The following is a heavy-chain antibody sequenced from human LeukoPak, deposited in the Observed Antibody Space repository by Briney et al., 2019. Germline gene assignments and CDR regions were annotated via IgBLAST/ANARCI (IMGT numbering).Heavy chain of an antibody. CDR1: GFRFSINW. V-gene: IGHV3-7*01. CDR2: MDQDGSSI. J-gene: IGHJ4*02. Sequence: PGGSLGLSCATSGFRFSINWMSWVGQAPGKGLEWVATMDQDGSSIHYIDSVKGRFTISRDNAKNSLFLQMNSLRVEDTGVYYCASLLGSATRRNYWGQGVLVTVSS. D-gene: IGHD1-1*01. CDR3: ASLLGSATRRNY.